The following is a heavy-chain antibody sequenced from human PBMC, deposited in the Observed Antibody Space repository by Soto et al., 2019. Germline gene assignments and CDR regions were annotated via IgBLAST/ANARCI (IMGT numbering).Heavy chain of an antibody. CDR1: GFTFSSYG. D-gene: IGHD1-26*01. CDR3: AKDSGCYGFRTYYFDY. J-gene: IGHJ4*02. CDR2: ISYDGSNK. Sequence: QVQLVESGGGVVQPGRSLRLSCAASGFTFSSYGMHWVRQAPGKGLEWVAVISYDGSNKYYADSVKGRFTISRDNSKNTLYLQMTSLRAEDMAVYYCAKDSGCYGFRTYYFDYWGQGTLVTVSS. V-gene: IGHV3-30*18.